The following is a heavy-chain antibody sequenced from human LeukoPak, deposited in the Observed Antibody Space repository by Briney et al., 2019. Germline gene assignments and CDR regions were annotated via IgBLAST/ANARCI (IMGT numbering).Heavy chain of an antibody. CDR3: AKGRSGYYYGSGPLDY. J-gene: IGHJ4*02. Sequence: GGSLRLSCAGSGFTFDDYAMHWVRQAPGKGLEWVSGIGWNSGNIGYADSVKGRFIVSRDNAKNSLYLQMNSLRDEDMALYYCAKGRSGYYYGSGPLDYWGQGTLVTVSS. D-gene: IGHD3-10*01. CDR2: IGWNSGNI. V-gene: IGHV3-9*03. CDR1: GFTFDDYA.